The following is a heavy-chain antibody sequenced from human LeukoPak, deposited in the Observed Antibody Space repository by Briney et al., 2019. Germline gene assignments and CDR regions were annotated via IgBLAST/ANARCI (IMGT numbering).Heavy chain of an antibody. Sequence: ASVKVSCKASGYTFIDYYMHCVRQAPGQGLEWMGWIDPKSGGTSYAQKFQDRVAMIRDTSISTAYMELTRLRSDDTAVYYCARAYSSGWYGSTDYWGQGTLVTVSS. CDR3: ARAYSSGWYGSTDY. D-gene: IGHD6-19*01. CDR1: GYTFIDYY. J-gene: IGHJ4*02. CDR2: IDPKSGGT. V-gene: IGHV1-2*02.